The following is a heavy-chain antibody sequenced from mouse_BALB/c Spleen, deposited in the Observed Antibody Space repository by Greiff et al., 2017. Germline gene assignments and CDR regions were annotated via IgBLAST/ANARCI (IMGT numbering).Heavy chain of an antibody. J-gene: IGHJ4*01. V-gene: IGHV1-4*02. Sequence: QVQLQQSAAELARPGASVKMSCKASGYTFTSYTMHWVKQRPGQGLEWIGYINPSSGYTEYNQKFKDKTTLTADKSSSTAYMQLSSLTSEDSAVYYCARDGYYSPYAMDYWGQGTSVTVSS. D-gene: IGHD2-3*01. CDR2: INPSSGYT. CDR3: ARDGYYSPYAMDY. CDR1: GYTFTSYT.